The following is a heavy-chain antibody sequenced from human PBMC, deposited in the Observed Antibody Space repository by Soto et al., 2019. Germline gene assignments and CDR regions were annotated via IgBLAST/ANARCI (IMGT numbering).Heavy chain of an antibody. CDR3: ARRHGSCFAY. J-gene: IGHJ4*02. Sequence: PSETLSLTCAVSGGSISSGGYSWSWIRQPPGRGLEWIGYIYHSGSTYYNPSLKGRVTISVDRSKNQFSLKLSSVTAADTAVYYCARRHGSCFAYWGQGTLVTVSS. CDR1: GGSISSGGYS. CDR2: IYHSGST. V-gene: IGHV4-30-2*01.